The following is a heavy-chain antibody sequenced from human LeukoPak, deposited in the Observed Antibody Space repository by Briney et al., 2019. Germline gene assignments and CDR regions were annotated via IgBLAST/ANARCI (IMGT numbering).Heavy chain of an antibody. Sequence: TGGSLRLSCAASGFTFDDYAMHWVRQAPGKGLEWVSGINWNSDRIGYADSVKGRFTISRDNSKNTLYLQMNSLRAEDTAVYYCAKGSGWEMSYYYYYMDVWGKGTAVTISS. CDR1: GFTFDDYA. V-gene: IGHV3-9*01. J-gene: IGHJ6*03. D-gene: IGHD1-26*01. CDR3: AKGSGWEMSYYYYYMDV. CDR2: INWNSDRI.